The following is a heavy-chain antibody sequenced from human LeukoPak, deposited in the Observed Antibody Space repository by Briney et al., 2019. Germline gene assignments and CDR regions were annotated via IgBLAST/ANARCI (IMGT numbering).Heavy chain of an antibody. CDR2: INPNSGGT. V-gene: IGHV1-2*02. CDR3: ANNYYDGSGYPDY. D-gene: IGHD3-22*01. CDR1: GYTFTGYY. Sequence: GASVKVSCKASGYTFTGYYMHWVRQAPGQGLEWMGWINPNSGGTNYAQKFQGRVTMTRDTSISTAYMELSRLRSDDTAVYYCANNYYDGSGYPDYWGQGTLVTVSS. J-gene: IGHJ4*02.